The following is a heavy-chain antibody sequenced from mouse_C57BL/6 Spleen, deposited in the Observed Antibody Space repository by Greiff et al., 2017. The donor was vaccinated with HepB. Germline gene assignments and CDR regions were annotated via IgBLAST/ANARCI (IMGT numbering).Heavy chain of an antibody. CDR1: GYAFSSSW. CDR3: ARCLITTKAMDY. Sequence: VQLQQSGPELVKPGASVKISCKASGYAFSSSWMNWVKQRPGKGLEWIGRIYPGDGDTNYNGKFKGKATLTADKSSSTAYMQLSSLTSEDSAVYFCARCLITTKAMDYWGQGTSVTVSS. V-gene: IGHV1-82*01. D-gene: IGHD1-1*01. J-gene: IGHJ4*01. CDR2: IYPGDGDT.